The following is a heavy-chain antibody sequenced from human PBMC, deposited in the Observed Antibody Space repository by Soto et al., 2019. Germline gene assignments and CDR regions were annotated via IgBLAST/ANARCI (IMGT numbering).Heavy chain of an antibody. CDR2: INHSGST. CDR3: ARGAGYDFWSGYYTQYGMDV. D-gene: IGHD3-3*01. Sequence: QVQLQQWGAGLLKPSETLSLTCAVYGGSFSGYYWRWIRQPPGKGLEWLGEINHSGSTNYNPSLKSRVSISVDTSKDQFSLKLSSVTAADTAVYYCARGAGYDFWSGYYTQYGMDVWGQGSTVTVSS. V-gene: IGHV4-34*01. J-gene: IGHJ6*02. CDR1: GGSFSGYY.